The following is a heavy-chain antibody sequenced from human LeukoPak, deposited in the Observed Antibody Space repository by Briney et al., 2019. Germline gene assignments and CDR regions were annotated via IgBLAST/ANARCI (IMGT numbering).Heavy chain of an antibody. Sequence: ASVKLSCKASGGTFSSYAISWVRQAPGQGLEWMGRIIPIFGTANYAQKFQGRVTITTDESTSTAYMELSSLRSEDTAVYYCAREAEMNWFDPWGQGTLVTVSS. V-gene: IGHV1-69*05. CDR1: GGTFSSYA. CDR2: IIPIFGTA. CDR3: AREAEMNWFDP. J-gene: IGHJ5*02.